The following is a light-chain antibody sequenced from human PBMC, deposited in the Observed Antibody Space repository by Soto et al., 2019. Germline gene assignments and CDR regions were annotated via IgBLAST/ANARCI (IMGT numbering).Light chain of an antibody. V-gene: IGKV1-33*01. Sequence: DIQLTQSPSSLSASVGDRVTITCQASQDINNYLNWYQQKPGKAPKLLIFDASSVETGVPSRFIGSGSGTHFTFTISSLEPEDIATYHCQQYEDLPLTFGGGTRVELK. CDR3: QQYEDLPLT. CDR1: QDINNY. J-gene: IGKJ4*01. CDR2: DAS.